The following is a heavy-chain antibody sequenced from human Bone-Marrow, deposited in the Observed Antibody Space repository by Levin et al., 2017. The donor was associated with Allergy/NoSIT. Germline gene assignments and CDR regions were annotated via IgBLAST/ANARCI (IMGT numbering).Heavy chain of an antibody. V-gene: IGHV3-30*18. Sequence: GESLKISCAASGFTFSSYGMHWVRQAPGKGLEWVAVISYDGSNKYYADSVKGRFTISRDNSKNTLYLQMNSLRAEDTAVYYCAKDQYSDGYDYWGQGTLVTVSS. D-gene: IGHD5-18*01. CDR2: ISYDGSNK. CDR1: GFTFSSYG. CDR3: AKDQYSDGYDY. J-gene: IGHJ4*02.